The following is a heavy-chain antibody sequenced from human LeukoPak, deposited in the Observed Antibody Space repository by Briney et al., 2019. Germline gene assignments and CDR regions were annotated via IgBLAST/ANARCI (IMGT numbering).Heavy chain of an antibody. D-gene: IGHD3-10*01. CDR3: ARVESGYGSLYFDH. V-gene: IGHV4-4*07. CDR2: IYNDEKT. J-gene: IGHJ4*02. CDR1: GGSISSYY. Sequence: MPSETLSLTCTVSGGSISSYYWSWIQLPAGKGLEWIGLIYNDEKTNYNPSLRSRLTMSVDTSKNQFSLKVRSVTAADTAVYFCARVESGYGSLYFDHWGQGTPVTVSS.